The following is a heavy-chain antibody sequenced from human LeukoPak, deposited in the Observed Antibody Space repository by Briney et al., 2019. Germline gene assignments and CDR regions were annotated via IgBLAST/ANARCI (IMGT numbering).Heavy chain of an antibody. V-gene: IGHV3-21*01. CDR3: ASSIGSGSYYGLADY. CDR1: GFTFSSYS. D-gene: IGHD3-10*01. J-gene: IGHJ4*02. Sequence: GGSLRLSCAASGFTFSSYSMNWVRQAPGKGLEWVSSISSSGNFIYYPDSMKGRFTISRDNSKNTLYLQMNSLRAEDTAVYYCASSIGSGSYYGLADYWGQGTLVTVSS. CDR2: ISSSGNFI.